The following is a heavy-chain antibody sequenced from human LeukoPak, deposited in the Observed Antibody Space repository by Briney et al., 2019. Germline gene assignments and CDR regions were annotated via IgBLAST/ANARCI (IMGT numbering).Heavy chain of an antibody. CDR1: GFTFSSYS. D-gene: IGHD3-10*01. CDR3: ARVLWFGESQRPLYYYYYGMDV. V-gene: IGHV3-21*01. CDR2: ISSSSSYI. Sequence: PGGSLRLSCAASGFTFSSYSMNWVRQAPGKGLDWVSSISSSSSYIYYADSVKGRFTISRDNAKNSLYLQMNSLRAEDTAVYYCARVLWFGESQRPLYYYYYGMDVWGQGTTVTVSS. J-gene: IGHJ6*02.